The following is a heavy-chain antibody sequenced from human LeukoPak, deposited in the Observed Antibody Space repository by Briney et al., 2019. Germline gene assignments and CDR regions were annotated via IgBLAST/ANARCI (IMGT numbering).Heavy chain of an antibody. CDR3: ARGRGRGTKPYYYYYGMDV. D-gene: IGHD1-7*01. V-gene: IGHV4-59*12. Sequence: KTSETLSLTCTVSGGSISSYYWSWIRQPPGKGLEWIGYIYYSGSTNYNPSLKSRVTISVDTSKNQFSLKLSSVTAADTAVYYCARGRGRGTKPYYYYYGMDVWGQGTTVTVSS. CDR2: IYYSGST. CDR1: GGSISSYY. J-gene: IGHJ6*02.